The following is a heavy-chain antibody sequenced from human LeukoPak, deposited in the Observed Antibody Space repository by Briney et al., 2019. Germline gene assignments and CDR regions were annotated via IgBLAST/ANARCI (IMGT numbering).Heavy chain of an antibody. D-gene: IGHD3-10*01. J-gene: IGHJ5*02. CDR2: INPNSGDT. V-gene: IGHV1-2*02. CDR3: ARGPNYYGSGRSWFDP. CDR1: GYSFTDYY. Sequence: GASVKVSCKASGYSFTDYYIHWVRQAPGQGLDWMGWINPNSGDTKYAQNFQGRVTMTRDTSISTAYMELSRLNSDDTALYYCARGPNYYGSGRSWFDPWGQGTLVTVSP.